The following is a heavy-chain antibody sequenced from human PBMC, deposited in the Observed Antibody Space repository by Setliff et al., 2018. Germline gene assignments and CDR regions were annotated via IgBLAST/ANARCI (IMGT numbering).Heavy chain of an antibody. V-gene: IGHV1-18*01. J-gene: IGHJ4*02. CDR3: AYDSSGYYPGY. CDR1: GHTFITFG. CDR2: ISAYSDDT. D-gene: IGHD3-22*01. Sequence: ASVKVSCKASGHTFITFGISWVRQAPGQGLEWMGWISAYSDDTKYAEKFQGRVTMTMDTSTGTAYMGLRSLRSDDTAVYICAYDSSGYYPGYWGQGTLVTVSS.